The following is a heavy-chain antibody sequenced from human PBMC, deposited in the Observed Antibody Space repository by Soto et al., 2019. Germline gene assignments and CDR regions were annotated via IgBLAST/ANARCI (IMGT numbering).Heavy chain of an antibody. CDR2: VYYSGST. V-gene: IGHV4-39*02. CDR3: ARVWGSGGFWYFDL. Sequence: QVQLQESGPGLVKPSETLSLTCTVSGASISSSAYYWAWIRRPPGMGLDWIGRVYYSGSTYYTPSLKSRVTISIDTSNNHFSLKLNSVTAADTAVYYCARVWGSGGFWYFDLWGRGTLVTVSS. CDR1: GASISSSAYY. D-gene: IGHD3-10*01. J-gene: IGHJ2*01.